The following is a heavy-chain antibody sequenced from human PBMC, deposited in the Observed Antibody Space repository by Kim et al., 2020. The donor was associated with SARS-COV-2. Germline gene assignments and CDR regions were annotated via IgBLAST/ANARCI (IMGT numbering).Heavy chain of an antibody. CDR1: GGSVSGYY. J-gene: IGHJ6*02. D-gene: IGHD3-16*01. V-gene: IGHV4-34*01. Sequence: SETLSLTCAVYGGSVSGYYWSWIRQPPGKGLEWIGEINHSGSTNYNPSLKSRVTISVDTSKNQFSLKLSSVTAADTAVYYCARGHAYYDYVWGSYTKTYYYYGMDVWGQGTTVTVSS. CDR2: INHSGST. CDR3: ARGHAYYDYVWGSYTKTYYYYGMDV.